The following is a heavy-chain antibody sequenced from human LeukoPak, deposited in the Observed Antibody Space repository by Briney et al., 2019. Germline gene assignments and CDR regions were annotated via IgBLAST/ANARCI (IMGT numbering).Heavy chain of an antibody. Sequence: GGSLRLSCAAFGFTFSSYYMNWVRQAPGKGLEWVSSISSSSSYIYYEDSVKGRFTISRDNDKNSLYLQMNSLRAEDTAVYYCARARSADTAMVYFDYWGQGTLVTVSS. J-gene: IGHJ4*02. V-gene: IGHV3-21*01. CDR3: ARARSADTAMVYFDY. CDR2: ISSSSSYI. CDR1: GFTFSSYY. D-gene: IGHD5-18*01.